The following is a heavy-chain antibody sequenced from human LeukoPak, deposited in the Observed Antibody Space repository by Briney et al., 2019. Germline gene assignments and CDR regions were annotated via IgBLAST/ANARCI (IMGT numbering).Heavy chain of an antibody. CDR3: AVYGNWFDP. D-gene: IGHD5/OR15-5a*01. CDR1: GGSISSASLSTYY. J-gene: IGHJ5*02. V-gene: IGHV4-61*01. Sequence: SETLFLTCTVSGGSISSASLSTYYWTWVRQPPGKGLEWIGYIYYSATNYNPSLKSRVTISTDTSKNQLSLKLTSVTAADTAVYYCAVYGNWFDPWGQGTLVTVSS. CDR2: IYYSAT.